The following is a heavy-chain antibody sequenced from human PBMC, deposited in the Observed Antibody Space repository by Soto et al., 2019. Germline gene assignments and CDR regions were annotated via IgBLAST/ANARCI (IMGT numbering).Heavy chain of an antibody. CDR3: ARRIVATETFDY. J-gene: IGHJ4*02. CDR2: TYHSGDP. D-gene: IGHD5-12*01. CDR1: GDTISTGGYT. V-gene: IGHV4-30-2*01. Sequence: SETLSLTCDVSGDTISTGGYTWAWIRQPPGKALEWIGHTYHSGDPYYKQSLKNRVIISVDRSKKQFSLKVRSVTAADTAVYYCARRIVATETFDYWGQGTLVTVSS.